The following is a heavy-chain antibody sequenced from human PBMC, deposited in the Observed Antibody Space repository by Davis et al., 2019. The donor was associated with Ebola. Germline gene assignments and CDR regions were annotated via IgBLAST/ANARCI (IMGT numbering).Heavy chain of an antibody. Sequence: GESLKISCAASGFTFSSYGMHWVRQAPGKGLEWVAVISYDGSNKYYADSVKGRFTISRDNSKNTLYLQMNSLRAEDTAVYYCAKAGYYDFWSGYYPPEVSYGMDVWGQGTTVTVSS. CDR2: ISYDGSNK. D-gene: IGHD3-3*01. J-gene: IGHJ6*02. V-gene: IGHV3-30*18. CDR1: GFTFSSYG. CDR3: AKAGYYDFWSGYYPPEVSYGMDV.